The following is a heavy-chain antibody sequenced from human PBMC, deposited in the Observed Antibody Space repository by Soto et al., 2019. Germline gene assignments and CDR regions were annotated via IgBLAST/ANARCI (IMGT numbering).Heavy chain of an antibody. D-gene: IGHD6-13*01. Sequence: GESLKISCKGSGYSFTSYWIGWVRQMPGKGLEWMGIIYPGDSDTRYSPYFQGQVTISADKSISTDYLQWSSLKASDTSMYYCAIDSSSWYSQYYYGMDVWGQGTTVTVSS. CDR2: IYPGDSDT. J-gene: IGHJ6*02. V-gene: IGHV5-51*01. CDR3: AIDSSSWYSQYYYGMDV. CDR1: GYSFTSYW.